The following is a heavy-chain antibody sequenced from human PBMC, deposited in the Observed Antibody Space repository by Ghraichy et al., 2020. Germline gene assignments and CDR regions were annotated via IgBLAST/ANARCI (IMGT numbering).Heavy chain of an antibody. J-gene: IGHJ6*02. Sequence: GESLNISCAASGFAFSSCWMAWVRQAPGKGLQWVANMNPDGVLRNYVDSVKGRFTISRDNAKSSLFLQIDSLRAEDTAVYYCARQATHYDYSMDVWGQGTTVTVSS. CDR1: GFAFSSCW. V-gene: IGHV3-7*05. CDR2: MNPDGVLR. CDR3: ARQATHYDYSMDV.